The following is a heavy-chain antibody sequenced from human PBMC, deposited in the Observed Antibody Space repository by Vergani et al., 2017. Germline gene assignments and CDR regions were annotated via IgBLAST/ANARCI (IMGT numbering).Heavy chain of an antibody. D-gene: IGHD6-13*01. J-gene: IGHJ5*02. CDR1: GYTFTSYD. Sequence: QVQLVQSGAEVKKPGASVKVSCKASGYTFTSYDINWVRQATGQGLEWMGWMNPNSGNTGYAQKFQGRVTMTRNTSISTAYMELSGLRSEDTAVYYCARVRAGAGTRWFDPWGQGTLVTVSS. V-gene: IGHV1-8*01. CDR3: ARVRAGAGTRWFDP. CDR2: MNPNSGNT.